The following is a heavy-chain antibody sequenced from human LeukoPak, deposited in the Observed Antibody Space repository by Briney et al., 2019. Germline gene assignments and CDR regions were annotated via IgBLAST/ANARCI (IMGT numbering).Heavy chain of an antibody. Sequence: GGSLRLSCRASGFTLGSHDMHWGRQIPGQGLQWGAAASSGFHAFFADSVQGRFTVSREDARNSLYLQMNSLRAGDTAVYYCVREARGYHYTYFDYWGQGTLVTVSS. D-gene: IGHD5-18*01. CDR1: GFTLGSHD. CDR2: ASSGFHA. CDR3: VREARGYHYTYFDY. V-gene: IGHV3-13*01. J-gene: IGHJ4*02.